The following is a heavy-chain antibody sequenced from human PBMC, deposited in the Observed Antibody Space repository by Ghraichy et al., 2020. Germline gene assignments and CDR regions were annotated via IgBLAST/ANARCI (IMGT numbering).Heavy chain of an antibody. CDR2: INPNSGGT. J-gene: IGHJ1*01. CDR3: ARAIESSSWPPYFQH. V-gene: IGHV1-2*02. Sequence: ASVKVSCKASGYTFTGYYMHWVRQAPGQGLEWMGWINPNSGGTNYAQKFQGRVTMTRDTSISTAYMELSRLRSDDTAVYYCARAIESSSWPPYFQHWGQGTLVTVSS. D-gene: IGHD6-13*01. CDR1: GYTFTGYY.